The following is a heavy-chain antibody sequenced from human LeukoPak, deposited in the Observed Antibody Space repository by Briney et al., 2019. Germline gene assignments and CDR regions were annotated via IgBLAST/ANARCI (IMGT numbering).Heavy chain of an antibody. CDR2: ISYDGSNK. CDR1: GFTFSTYA. V-gene: IGHV3-30-3*01. Sequence: GGSLRLSCAASGFTFSTYAMHWVRQAPGKGLEWVAVISYDGSNKYYADSVKGRFTISRDNSKNTLYLQMNSLRAEDTAVYYCARPKEYYYDSSGYSYWGQGTLVTVSS. CDR3: ARPKEYYYDSSGYSY. D-gene: IGHD3-22*01. J-gene: IGHJ4*02.